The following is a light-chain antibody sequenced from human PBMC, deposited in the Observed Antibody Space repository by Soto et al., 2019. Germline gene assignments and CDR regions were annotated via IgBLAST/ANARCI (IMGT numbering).Light chain of an antibody. CDR1: SSNIGGNY. CDR3: GTWDSSLGTVV. V-gene: IGLV1-51*01. J-gene: IGLJ2*01. CDR2: DNM. Sequence: QSALTQPPSVSEAPGQKVTISCSGSSSNIGGNYVSWYQVVPRTAPKLLIYDNMKRHSGIPDRFSGSKSGTSATLGITELQIGDEAEYFCGTWDSSLGTVVFGGGTKLTVL.